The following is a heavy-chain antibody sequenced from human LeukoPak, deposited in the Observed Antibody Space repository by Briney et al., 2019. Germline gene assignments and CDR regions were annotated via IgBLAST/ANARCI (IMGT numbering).Heavy chain of an antibody. CDR3: ARQSYYDSSGYYYAARGADAFDI. CDR1: GYSFTSYW. Sequence: GESLKTSCKGSGYSFTSYWIGWVRQMPGKGLEWMGIIYPGDSDTRYSPSFQGQVTISADKSISTAYLQWSSLKASDTAMYYCARQSYYDSSGYYYAARGADAFDIWGQGTMVTVSS. D-gene: IGHD3-22*01. CDR2: IYPGDSDT. V-gene: IGHV5-51*01. J-gene: IGHJ3*02.